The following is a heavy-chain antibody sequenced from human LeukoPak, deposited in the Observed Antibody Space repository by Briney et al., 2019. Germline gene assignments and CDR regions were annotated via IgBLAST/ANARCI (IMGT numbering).Heavy chain of an antibody. CDR1: GGSIFSYY. V-gene: IGHV4-59*01. D-gene: IGHD2-2*01. Sequence: PSETLSLTCTVSGGSIFSYYWSWIRQSPGKGLEWIGYVYNGGSTNYNPSLKSRVTILVDMSKNQFSLRLSSVTAAGTAVYYCARYCSSTNYHPFDYWGQGTLVTVSS. J-gene: IGHJ4*02. CDR2: VYNGGST. CDR3: ARYCSSTNYHPFDY.